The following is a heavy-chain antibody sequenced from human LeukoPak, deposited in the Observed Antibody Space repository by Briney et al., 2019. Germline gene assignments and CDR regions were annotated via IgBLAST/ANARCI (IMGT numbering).Heavy chain of an antibody. CDR3: ARSIAVTVIDY. D-gene: IGHD6-19*01. Sequence: SETLSLTCTVSGGSISSGDYYWSWIRQPPGKGLEWIGYIYYSGSTYYNPSLKSRVTISVDTSKNQFSLKLSSVTAADTAVYYCARSIAVTVIDYWGQGTLVTVSS. CDR2: IYYSGST. V-gene: IGHV4-30-4*08. CDR1: GGSISSGDYY. J-gene: IGHJ4*02.